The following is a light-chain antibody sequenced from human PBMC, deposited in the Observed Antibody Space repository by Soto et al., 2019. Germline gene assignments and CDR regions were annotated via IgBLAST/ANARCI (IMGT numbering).Light chain of an antibody. Sequence: DIQMTQSPSSLSTSVGDRVTITCRASQYINNYLNWYQQKPGKAPKLLIFAAYNWQSGVPSRFSGSGSGTDFTLTISSLQPEDFATYYCQKSYSTPPYTFGQGTKLDMK. V-gene: IGKV1-39*01. CDR2: AAY. CDR3: QKSYSTPPYT. CDR1: QYINNY. J-gene: IGKJ2*01.